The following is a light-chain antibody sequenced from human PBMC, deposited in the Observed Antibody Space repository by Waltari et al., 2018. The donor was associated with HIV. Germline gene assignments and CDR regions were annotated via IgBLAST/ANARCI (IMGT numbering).Light chain of an antibody. CDR1: SPHIGRNG. CDR3: APWDDSLNGPI. CDR2: SNN. Sequence: SVLTQSPSASGTPGQRVTISCSGGSPHIGRNGVDWYQQFPGTAPKLLIYSNNQRPSGVPDGFSGSKSGTSSSLAISGLQSEDEATYDCAPWDDSLNGPIFGGGTRLTVL. J-gene: IGLJ2*01. V-gene: IGLV1-44*01.